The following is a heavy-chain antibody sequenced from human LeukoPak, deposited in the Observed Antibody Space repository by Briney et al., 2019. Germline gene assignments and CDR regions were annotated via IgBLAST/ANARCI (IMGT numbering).Heavy chain of an antibody. CDR2: ISGSGGST. CDR1: GFTFSSYA. J-gene: IGHJ4*02. Sequence: GGSLRLSCAASGFTFSSYAMSWVRQAPGKGLEWVSAISGSGGSTYYADSVKGRFTISRDNSKNTLYLQMNSLRAEDTAVYYCARDRIAYSSGWDATDYWGQGTLVTVSS. V-gene: IGHV3-23*01. D-gene: IGHD6-19*01. CDR3: ARDRIAYSSGWDATDY.